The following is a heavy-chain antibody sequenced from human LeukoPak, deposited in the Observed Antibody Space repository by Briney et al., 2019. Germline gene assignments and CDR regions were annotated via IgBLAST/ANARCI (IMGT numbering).Heavy chain of an antibody. D-gene: IGHD3-10*01. CDR2: IYYSGST. V-gene: IGHV4-59*01. Sequence: SETLSLTCTVSGGSISSYYWSWIRQPPGKGLEWIGYIYYSGSTNYNPSLKSRVTISVDTSKNQFSLKLSSVTAADTAGYYCARLYGSGSNHYYYYMDVWGKGTTVTVSS. J-gene: IGHJ6*03. CDR3: ARLYGSGSNHYYYYMDV. CDR1: GGSISSYY.